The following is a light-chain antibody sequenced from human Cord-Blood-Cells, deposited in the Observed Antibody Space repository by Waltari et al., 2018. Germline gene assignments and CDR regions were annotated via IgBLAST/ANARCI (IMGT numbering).Light chain of an antibody. J-gene: IGLJ3*02. CDR1: SLRSYY. CDR3: NSRDSSGNHWV. CDR2: GKN. Sequence: SELTQDPAVSVALGQTVRITCHGDSLRSYYASWYQQKPGQAPVLVIYGKNNRPSGIPDRFSGSSSGNTASLTITGAQAEDEADDYCNSRDSSGNHWVFGGGTKLTVL. V-gene: IGLV3-19*01.